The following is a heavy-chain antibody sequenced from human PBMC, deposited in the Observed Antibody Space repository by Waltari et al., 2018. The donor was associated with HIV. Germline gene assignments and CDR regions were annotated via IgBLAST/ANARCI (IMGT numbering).Heavy chain of an antibody. D-gene: IGHD2-8*01. CDR2: VAYSGST. J-gene: IGHJ4*02. Sequence: QVQLQQSGPGLVKPSRPLSPTCPVPAGSIRNCWWLLLRQTPREGLEWVGCVAYSGSTDYNTSLKRRVTISGDTSKNQFSLKLSSVTAADTAVYYCARGGCVNGVCYRGLLDSWGQGTLVTVSS. CDR1: AGSIRNCW. CDR3: ARGGCVNGVCYRGLLDS. V-gene: IGHV4-59*01.